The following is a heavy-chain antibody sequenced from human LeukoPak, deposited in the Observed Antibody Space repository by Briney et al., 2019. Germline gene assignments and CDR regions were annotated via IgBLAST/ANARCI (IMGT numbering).Heavy chain of an antibody. CDR3: AKRMGCADFNCYAELDS. J-gene: IGHJ4*02. CDR2: ISSNGGRT. V-gene: IGHV3-23*01. D-gene: IGHD3-16*01. Sequence: QSGGSLRLSCAASGFTLANVWLHWIRQAPGKGLEWVSVISSNGGRTYYANSVRGRFTVSRDNSKNMLYLRMNTLRTEDTAIYYCAKRMGCADFNCYAELDSWGQGTLVTVSS. CDR1: GFTLANVW.